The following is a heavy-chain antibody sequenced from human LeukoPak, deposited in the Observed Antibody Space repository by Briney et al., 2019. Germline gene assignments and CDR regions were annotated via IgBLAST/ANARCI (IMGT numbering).Heavy chain of an antibody. V-gene: IGHV3-7*01. D-gene: IGHD3-10*01. Sequence: GGSLRLSCAAFGFTFSSYWMSWVRQAPGKGLEWVANIKQDGSEKYYVDSVKGRFTISRDNAKNSLYLQMNSLRAEDTAVYYCASYGSGSYYGIFDYWGQGTLVTVSS. CDR2: IKQDGSEK. CDR1: GFTFSSYW. CDR3: ASYGSGSYYGIFDY. J-gene: IGHJ4*02.